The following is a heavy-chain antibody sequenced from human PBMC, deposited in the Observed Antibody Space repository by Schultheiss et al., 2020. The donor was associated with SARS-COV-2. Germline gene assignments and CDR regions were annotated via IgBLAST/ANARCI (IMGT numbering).Heavy chain of an antibody. D-gene: IGHD4-17*01. J-gene: IGHJ4*02. CDR2: IIATGRST. CDR3: AKGDGDYDV. V-gene: IGHV3-23*01. Sequence: GESLKISCAVSGLTFGNYPMGWVRQAPGKGLEWVSGIIATGRSTYYADSVKGRFTISRDNSKSTLSLQMNSLRVEDTAVYYCAKGDGDYDVWGQGTLVTVSS. CDR1: GLTFGNYP.